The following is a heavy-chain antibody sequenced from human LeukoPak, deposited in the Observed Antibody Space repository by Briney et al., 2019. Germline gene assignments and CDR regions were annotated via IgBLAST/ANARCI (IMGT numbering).Heavy chain of an antibody. CDR3: AKGPYCGGDCYLTPYYFDY. J-gene: IGHJ4*02. V-gene: IGHV3-9*01. D-gene: IGHD2-21*02. Sequence: GRSLRLSCAASGFTFDDYAMHWVRQAPGKGLEWVSGISWNSGSIGYADSVKGRFTISRDNAKNSLYLQMNSLRAEDTALYYCAKGPYCGGDCYLTPYYFDYWGQGTLVTVS. CDR1: GFTFDDYA. CDR2: ISWNSGSI.